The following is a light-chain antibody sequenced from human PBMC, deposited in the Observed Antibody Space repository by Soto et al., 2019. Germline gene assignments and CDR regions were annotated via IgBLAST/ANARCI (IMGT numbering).Light chain of an antibody. CDR1: QSISSY. J-gene: IGKJ2*01. CDR3: QQSYSTLYT. CDR2: AAS. V-gene: IGKV1-39*01. Sequence: DIQMTQSPSSLSASVGDRVTITCRASQSISSYLNWYQQKPGKAPKLLIYAASSLQSGVPSRFSGSGSGTDFTLTISSLQPEDFATYYCQQSYSTLYTFGQGIKVDIK.